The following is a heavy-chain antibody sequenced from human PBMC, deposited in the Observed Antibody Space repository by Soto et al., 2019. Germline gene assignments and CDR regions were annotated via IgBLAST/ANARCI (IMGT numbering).Heavy chain of an antibody. CDR1: ALTFSSYV. J-gene: IGHJ4*02. V-gene: IGHV1-69*13. CDR2: IIPIFGTA. Sequence: SAVKLSYTAPALTFSSYVISLSRKAPGQGLEWMAGIIPIFGTANYAQKFQSRVTITANESTSTAYMELSSLRSEDTAVYYCARGPGMYRAISFDYWGQGTLVTVSS. CDR3: ARGPGMYRAISFDY. D-gene: IGHD3-3*01.